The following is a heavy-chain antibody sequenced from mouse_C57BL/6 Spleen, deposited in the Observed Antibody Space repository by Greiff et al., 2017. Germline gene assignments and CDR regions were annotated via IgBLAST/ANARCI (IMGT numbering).Heavy chain of an antibody. CDR2: IYPGDGDT. D-gene: IGHD1-1*01. CDR3: ARGGIYYCGSSLDY. J-gene: IGHJ2*01. Sequence: QVQLQQSGPELVKPGASVKISCKASGYAFSSSWMNWVKQRPGKGLEWIGRIYPGDGDTNYNGKFKGKATLTADKSSSTAYMQLSSLTSEDSAVYFCARGGIYYCGSSLDYWGQGTTLTVAS. CDR1: GYAFSSSW. V-gene: IGHV1-82*01.